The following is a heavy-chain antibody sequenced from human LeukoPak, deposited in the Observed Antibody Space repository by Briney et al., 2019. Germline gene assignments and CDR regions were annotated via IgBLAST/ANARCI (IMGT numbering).Heavy chain of an antibody. J-gene: IGHJ4*02. CDR3: AKDRPPPGYCSSTSCPAPFDY. V-gene: IGHV3-23*01. CDR1: GFTFSSYA. CDR2: ISGSGGST. D-gene: IGHD2-2*01. Sequence: PGGSLRLSCAASGFTFSSYAMSWVRQAPGKGLEWVSAISGSGGSTYYADSVKGRFTISRDNSKNTLYLQMNSLRAEDTAVYYCAKDRPPPGYCSSTSCPAPFDYWGQGTLVTVSS.